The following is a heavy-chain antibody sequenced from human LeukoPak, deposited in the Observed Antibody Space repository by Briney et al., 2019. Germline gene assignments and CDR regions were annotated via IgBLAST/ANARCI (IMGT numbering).Heavy chain of an antibody. V-gene: IGHV3-30*04. D-gene: IGHD3-3*01. CDR2: ISYDGSNK. J-gene: IGHJ4*02. CDR1: GFTFSSYA. Sequence: GGSLRLSCAASGFTFSSYAMHWVRQAPGKGLEWVAVISYDGSNKYYADSVKGRFTISRDNSKNTLYLQMNSLRAEDTAVYYCARDFRQLECFDYWGQGTLVTVSS. CDR3: ARDFRQLECFDY.